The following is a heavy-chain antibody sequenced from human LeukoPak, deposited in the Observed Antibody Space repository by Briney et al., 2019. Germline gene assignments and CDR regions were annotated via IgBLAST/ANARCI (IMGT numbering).Heavy chain of an antibody. CDR1: GFTFSSYA. D-gene: IGHD3-10*01. V-gene: IGHV3-23*01. CDR2: ISGSGGST. J-gene: IGHJ4*02. Sequence: GGSPRLSCAASGFTFSSYAMSWVRQAPGKGLEWVSAISGSGGSTYYADSVKGRFTISRDNSKNTLYLQMNSLRAEDTAVYYCAKGGVIELLWFGEFQGFDYWGQGTLVTVSS. CDR3: AKGGVIELLWFGEFQGFDY.